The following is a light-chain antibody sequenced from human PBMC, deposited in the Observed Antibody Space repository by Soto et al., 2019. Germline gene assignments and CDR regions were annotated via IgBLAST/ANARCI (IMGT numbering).Light chain of an antibody. CDR3: QQYNSYSPWT. CDR2: DAS. Sequence: DIQMTQSPSTLSASVGDRVPITCRASQSISSWLAWYQQKPGKAPNLLIYDASSLESGVPSRFSGSGSGTEFTLTISSLQPDDFATYYCQQYNSYSPWTFGQGTKVEIK. V-gene: IGKV1-5*01. CDR1: QSISSW. J-gene: IGKJ1*01.